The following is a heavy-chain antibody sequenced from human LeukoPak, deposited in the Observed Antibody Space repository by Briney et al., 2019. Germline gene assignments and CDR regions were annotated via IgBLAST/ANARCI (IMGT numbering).Heavy chain of an antibody. CDR2: IWFDGSDK. Sequence: PGGSLRLSCVASGFTFSTYGMHWVRQAPGKGLEWVAVIWFDGSDKYYADSVRGRFTISRDNSKNTLYLQMNSLRAEDTSVYYCAKDPNYYYGSGTYYDSGYFDYWGQGAPVSVS. CDR1: GFTFSTYG. CDR3: AKDPNYYYGSGTYYDSGYFDY. V-gene: IGHV3-33*06. J-gene: IGHJ4*02. D-gene: IGHD3-10*01.